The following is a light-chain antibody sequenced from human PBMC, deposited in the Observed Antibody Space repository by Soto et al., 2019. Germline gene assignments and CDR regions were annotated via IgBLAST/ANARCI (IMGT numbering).Light chain of an antibody. CDR1: QSVSTKN. CDR3: QQSGSSPPYT. Sequence: EIVLTQSPATLSLAPGDRANLSCRASQSVSTKNLAWYQQKPGQAPRLLIFGASSRATGISDRFSGSGSGTDFSLTISRLEPEDFAVYYCQQSGSSPPYTFGQGTKVEIK. J-gene: IGKJ2*01. CDR2: GAS. V-gene: IGKV3-20*01.